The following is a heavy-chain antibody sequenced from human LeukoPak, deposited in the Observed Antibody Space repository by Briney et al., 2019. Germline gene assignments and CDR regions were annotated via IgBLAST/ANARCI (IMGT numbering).Heavy chain of an antibody. CDR3: ARVYSSGWFGDY. Sequence: PSETLSLTCAVYGGSFSGYYWSWIRQPPGKGLEWIGEINHSGSTNYNPSLKSRVTISVDTSKNQFSLKLSSVTAADTAVYYCARVYSSGWFGDYWGQGTLVTVSS. V-gene: IGHV4-34*01. J-gene: IGHJ4*02. CDR1: GGSFSGYY. CDR2: INHSGST. D-gene: IGHD6-19*01.